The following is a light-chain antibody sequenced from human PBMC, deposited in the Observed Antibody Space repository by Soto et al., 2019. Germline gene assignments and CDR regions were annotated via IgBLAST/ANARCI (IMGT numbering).Light chain of an antibody. CDR1: QSVGTF. Sequence: EIVLTQSPATLSLSPGERATLSCRASQSVGTFLAWYQQKPGQAPKLLIYDASNRATGIPARVSGSGSGTDFTLTISSLEPGDFAVYYCQQCSKWPPTFGQGTKVDIK. J-gene: IGKJ1*01. CDR3: QQCSKWPPT. CDR2: DAS. V-gene: IGKV3-11*01.